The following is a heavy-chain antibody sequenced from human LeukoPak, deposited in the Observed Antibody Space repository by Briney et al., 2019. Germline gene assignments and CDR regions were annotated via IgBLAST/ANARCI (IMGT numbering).Heavy chain of an antibody. CDR1: GVSFSGYY. CDR3: ARHTRITRGNWFDP. J-gene: IGHJ5*02. D-gene: IGHD3-10*01. V-gene: IGHV4-34*01. CDR2: INHSGST. Sequence: SETLSLTCAVYGVSFSGYYWSWIRQPPGKGLEWIGEINHSGSTNYNPSLKSRVTISVDTSKNQFSLKLSSVTAADTAVYYCARHTRITRGNWFDPWGQGTLVTVSS.